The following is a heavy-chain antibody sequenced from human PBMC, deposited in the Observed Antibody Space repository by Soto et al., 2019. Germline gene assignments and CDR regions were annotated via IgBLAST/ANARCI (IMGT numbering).Heavy chain of an antibody. CDR3: AGVVWFRGMDV. CDR2: TYYRSNWIH. CDR1: GDSVSSSSAA. J-gene: IGHJ6*02. D-gene: IGHD3-16*01. V-gene: IGHV6-1*01. Sequence: QVELQQSGPGLVKPSQTLSLTCDISGDSVSSSSAAWNWIRQSPSRGLEWLGRTYYRSNWIHEYTLSMERRITINPDTAKNQFSLHIYSVTPEDTAVYYCAGVVWFRGMDVWGQGTPVTVSS.